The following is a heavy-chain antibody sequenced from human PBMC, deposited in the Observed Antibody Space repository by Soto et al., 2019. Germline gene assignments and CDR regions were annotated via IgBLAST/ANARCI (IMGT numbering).Heavy chain of an antibody. CDR3: ARERGIVVVPAARGVDY. D-gene: IGHD2-2*01. Sequence: QLQLQESGPGLVKPSETLSLTCTVSGGSISSSSYYWGWIRQPPGKGLEWIGSIYYSGSTYYNPSLKSRVTISVDTSKNQFSLKLSSVTAADTAVYYCARERGIVVVPAARGVDYWGQGTLVTVSS. V-gene: IGHV4-39*02. CDR1: GGSISSSSYY. J-gene: IGHJ4*02. CDR2: IYYSGST.